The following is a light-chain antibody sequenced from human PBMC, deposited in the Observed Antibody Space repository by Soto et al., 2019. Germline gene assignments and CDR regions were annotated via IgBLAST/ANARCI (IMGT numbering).Light chain of an antibody. Sequence: DIQMTQSPSTLSGSVGDRVTITCRSSQTISSWLAWYQQKPGKAPKPLIYKASTLKSGVPSRFSGSGSGTEFTLTISSLQPDDFATDYCQHSYRYSDAFGQGTKVELK. CDR1: QTISSW. V-gene: IGKV1-5*03. CDR2: KAS. J-gene: IGKJ1*01. CDR3: QHSYRYSDA.